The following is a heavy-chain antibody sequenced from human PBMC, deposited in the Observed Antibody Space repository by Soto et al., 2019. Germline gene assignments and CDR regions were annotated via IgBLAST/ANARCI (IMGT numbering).Heavy chain of an antibody. CDR2: IHNSSSTI. D-gene: IGHD2-2*01. J-gene: IGHJ4*02. Sequence: EVQLVESGGGLGQPGESLRLSCAASGFTFSSYSMNWVRQAPGKGLEWVSYIHNSSSTIYYADSVRGRFTISRDNAKNSLYLQLNSLRDEATAVYYCARGVQIIVLLPAAIDYWGQGTLVTVSS. V-gene: IGHV3-48*02. CDR3: ARGVQIIVLLPAAIDY. CDR1: GFTFSSYS.